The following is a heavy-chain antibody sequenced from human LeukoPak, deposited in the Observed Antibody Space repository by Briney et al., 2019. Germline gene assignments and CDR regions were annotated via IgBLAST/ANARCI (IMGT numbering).Heavy chain of an antibody. Sequence: ASVKLSCNAAGYTFTSYAMHWVRQAPGQRVEGMGGINAGNGKTKYSQKYQGRVTITRDTSESTAYMELRSLRSEDKAVYYCARWYGSSWYAPFDYWGQGTLVTVSS. V-gene: IGHV1-3*01. CDR2: INAGNGKT. CDR1: GYTFTSYA. J-gene: IGHJ4*02. D-gene: IGHD6-13*01. CDR3: ARWYGSSWYAPFDY.